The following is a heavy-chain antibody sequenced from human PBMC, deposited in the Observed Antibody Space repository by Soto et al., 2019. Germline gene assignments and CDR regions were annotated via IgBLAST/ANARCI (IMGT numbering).Heavy chain of an antibody. V-gene: IGHV3-30-3*01. CDR1: GFTFSSYA. J-gene: IGHJ6*02. CDR3: SKAPITGRFRYGMDV. Sequence: GGSLRLSCAASGFTFSSYAMHWVRQAPGKGLEWVAVISYDGSNKYYADSVKGRFTISRDNSKNTLYLQMNSLRAEDTAVYYCSKAPITGRFRYGMDVWGQGTTVTVSS. CDR2: ISYDGSNK. D-gene: IGHD1-20*01.